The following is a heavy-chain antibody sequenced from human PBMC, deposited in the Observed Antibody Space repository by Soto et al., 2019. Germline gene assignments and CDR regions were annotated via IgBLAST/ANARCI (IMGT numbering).Heavy chain of an antibody. J-gene: IGHJ4*02. D-gene: IGHD6-19*01. V-gene: IGHV1-18*03. Sequence: QVHLVQSGAEVKKPGASVKVSCKASGYTFSNYAFSWVRQAPGQGLEWMGWIGTYNGITNYSQKCQDRVTLTTDTSTSTAYMELRSLRSDDMGVYYCARDLSRLDYWGQGTLVTVSS. CDR3: ARDLSRLDY. CDR1: GYTFSNYA. CDR2: IGTYNGIT.